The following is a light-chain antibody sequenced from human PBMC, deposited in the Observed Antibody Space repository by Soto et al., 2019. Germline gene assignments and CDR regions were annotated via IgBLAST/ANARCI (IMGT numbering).Light chain of an antibody. CDR2: DAS. CDR1: QSVSSSY. Sequence: EIVLTQSPATLSLSPGERATLSCRASQSVSSSYLAWYQQKPGQAPRLLIYDASNRATGIPDRFSGSGSGTNFTLTISSLQPEDFATYYCQQSYKTPHTFGQGTKLETK. CDR3: QQSYKTPHT. J-gene: IGKJ2*01. V-gene: IGKV3D-20*02.